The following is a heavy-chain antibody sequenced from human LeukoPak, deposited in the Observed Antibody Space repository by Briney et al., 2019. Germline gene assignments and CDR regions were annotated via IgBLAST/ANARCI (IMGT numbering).Heavy chain of an antibody. CDR1: GYTFTSYY. J-gene: IGHJ4*02. CDR2: INPSGGST. Sequence: ASVKVSCKASGYTFTSYYMHWMRQAPGQGLEWMGIINPSGGSTSYAQKFQGRIMLTRDTSTSTVYMELSTLRPEDTAVYYCGRATLSDFYFNYWGQGTLVTVSS. CDR3: GRATLSDFYFNY. V-gene: IGHV1-46*01.